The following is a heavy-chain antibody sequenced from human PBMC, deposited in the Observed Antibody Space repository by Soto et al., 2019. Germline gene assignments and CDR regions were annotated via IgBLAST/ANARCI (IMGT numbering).Heavy chain of an antibody. Sequence: QVQLVESGGGVVQPGRSLRLSCAASGFTFSSYGMHWVRQAPGKGLEWVAVIWYDGSNKYYADSVKGRFTISRDNSKNTLYLQMNSLRAEDTAVYYCARKGRWGSGSSSRKYYYGMDVWGQGTTVTVSS. CDR2: IWYDGSNK. D-gene: IGHD6-13*01. V-gene: IGHV3-33*01. J-gene: IGHJ6*02. CDR3: ARKGRWGSGSSSRKYYYGMDV. CDR1: GFTFSSYG.